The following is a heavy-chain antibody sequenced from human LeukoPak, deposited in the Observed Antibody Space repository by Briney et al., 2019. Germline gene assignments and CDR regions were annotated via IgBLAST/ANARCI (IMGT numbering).Heavy chain of an antibody. CDR2: INTNTGNP. V-gene: IGHV7-4-1*01. CDR1: GYTFTSYA. J-gene: IGHJ6*02. Sequence: ASVKVSCEASGYTFTSYAMNWVRQAPGQGLEWMGWINTNTGNPTYAQGFTGRFVFSLDTSVSTAYLQICSLKAEDTAVYYCARGFDYDFWSGYFNNYYYYYYGMDVWGQGTTVTVSS. CDR3: ARGFDYDFWSGYFNNYYYYYYGMDV. D-gene: IGHD3-3*01.